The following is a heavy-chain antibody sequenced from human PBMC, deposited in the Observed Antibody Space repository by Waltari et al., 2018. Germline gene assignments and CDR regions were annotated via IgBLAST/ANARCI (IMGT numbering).Heavy chain of an antibody. CDR3: ARGSPYSSSSGGFDP. CDR2: INHSGST. D-gene: IGHD6-6*01. J-gene: IGHJ5*02. Sequence: QVQLQQWGAGLLMPSESLSLTSSVYGGSFCGYYWNCFPLPPGKGLEWIGEINHSGSTNYNPSLKSRVTISVDTSKNQFSLKLSSVTAADTAVYYCARGSPYSSSSGGFDPWGQGTLVTVSS. V-gene: IGHV4-34*01. CDR1: GGSFCGYY.